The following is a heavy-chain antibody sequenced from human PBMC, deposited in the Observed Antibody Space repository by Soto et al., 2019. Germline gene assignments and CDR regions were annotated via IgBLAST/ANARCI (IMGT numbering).Heavy chain of an antibody. CDR3: VTGWSEY. D-gene: IGHD2-15*01. CDR1: GFTFSRYD. J-gene: IGHJ4*02. CDR2: IGSAGDT. Sequence: GGSLRLSCAASGFTFSRYDMHWVRQATGKGLEWVSAIGSAGDTYYSGSVKGRFTISRDNAKNSLYLQMNSLRAEDTALYYCVTGWSEYWGQGTLVTVSS. V-gene: IGHV3-13*01.